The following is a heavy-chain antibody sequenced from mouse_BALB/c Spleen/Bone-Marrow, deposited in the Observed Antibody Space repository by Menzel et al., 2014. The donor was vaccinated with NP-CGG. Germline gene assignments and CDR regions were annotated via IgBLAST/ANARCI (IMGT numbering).Heavy chain of an antibody. CDR1: GFTFSSYG. D-gene: IGHD4-1*02. Sequence: EVNVVESGGDFVKPGGSLKLSCAASGFTFSSYGMSWVRQTPDKRLEWVATINSGGTYTYYPDSVKGRFNISRDNAKNTLYLQMRSLKTEDTVRYYCALNWDSAYGGQGTLVTVSA. V-gene: IGHV5-6*01. J-gene: IGHJ3*01. CDR2: INSGGTYT. CDR3: ALNWDSAY.